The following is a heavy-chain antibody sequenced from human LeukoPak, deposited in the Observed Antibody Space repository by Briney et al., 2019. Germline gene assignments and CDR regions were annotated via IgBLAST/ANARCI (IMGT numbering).Heavy chain of an antibody. CDR1: GFSFSGHW. D-gene: IGHD1-26*01. J-gene: IGHJ4*02. CDR2: ISPTGSTT. Sequence: PGGSLRLSCTASGFSFSGHWMQWARQLPGKGLVWVSRISPTGSTTSYADSVKGRFTVSRDNAKNTLYLQVNNLRAEDTAVYYCVRDLGGRSGHWGQGTLVTVSS. V-gene: IGHV3-74*01. CDR3: VRDLGGRSGH.